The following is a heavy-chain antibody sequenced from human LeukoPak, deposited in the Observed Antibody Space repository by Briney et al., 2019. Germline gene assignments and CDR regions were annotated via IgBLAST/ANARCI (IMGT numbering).Heavy chain of an antibody. Sequence: PSETLSLTCTVSGGSIISSDYHWGWVRQPPGTGLEWIGTISYSGNTDYNPSLRSRDTISVDTSNNQFSLRLGSVTAADTAVYHCARHCCSGPAKRVFDIWGQGTMVTVSS. J-gene: IGHJ3*02. D-gene: IGHD2-15*01. V-gene: IGHV4-39*01. CDR1: GGSIISSDYH. CDR2: ISYSGNT. CDR3: ARHCCSGPAKRVFDI.